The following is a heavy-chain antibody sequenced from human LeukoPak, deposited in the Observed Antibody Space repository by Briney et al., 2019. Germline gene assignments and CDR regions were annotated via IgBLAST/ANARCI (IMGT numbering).Heavy chain of an antibody. D-gene: IGHD1-7*01. J-gene: IGHJ4*02. CDR2: MCCSGRT. CDR1: GCSISTYY. CDR3: ARAEADRTFDY. Sequence: SETLSLTCTVSGCSISTYYWAWIRQPPGKGLEWIGYMCCSGRTNYNPSLNSRVSVSVDRSKNQVSLRLTSVIAADTAVYYCARAEADRTFDYWGQGTLVTVSS. V-gene: IGHV4-59*01.